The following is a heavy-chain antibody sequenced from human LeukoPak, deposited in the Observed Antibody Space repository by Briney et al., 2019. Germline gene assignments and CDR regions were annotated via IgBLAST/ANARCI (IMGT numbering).Heavy chain of an antibody. CDR2: FYHSGST. CDR1: GGFNTHYY. D-gene: IGHD3-22*01. CDR3: AKELRYYDSSVPKYYFDY. V-gene: IGHV4-59*01. Sequence: SETLSLTCSVSGGFNTHYYWSWIRQPPGKGLEWIGYFYHSGSTNYNPSLKSRVTISVDTSKNHFSLKLSSVTAADTAVYYCAKELRYYDSSVPKYYFDYWGQGTLVTVSS. J-gene: IGHJ4*02.